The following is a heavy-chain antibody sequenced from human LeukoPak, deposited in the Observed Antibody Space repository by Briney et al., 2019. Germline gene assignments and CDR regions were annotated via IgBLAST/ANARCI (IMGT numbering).Heavy chain of an antibody. CDR2: IKSQTAGGTT. Sequence: PGGSLRLSCAVSGLTLSNVWMNWVRQAPGKGLEWVGRIKSQTAGGTTDFAAPVKGRFSISRDDSKSAVYLQMNSLKIEDTAVYYCTTDLGTYYHGSQRLIPIDYWGQGTLVTVSS. V-gene: IGHV3-15*07. J-gene: IGHJ4*02. CDR1: GLTLSNVW. D-gene: IGHD3-10*01. CDR3: TTDLGTYYHGSQRLIPIDY.